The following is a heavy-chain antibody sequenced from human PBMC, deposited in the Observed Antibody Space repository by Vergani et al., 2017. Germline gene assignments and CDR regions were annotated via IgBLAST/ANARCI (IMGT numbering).Heavy chain of an antibody. D-gene: IGHD3-10*01. Sequence: VQLVESGGGLVQPGGSLRLSCAASGFSFSGYTIHWVRQAPGKGLEWVALIEFDGENKYYADSVEGRFTVSRDISENSVYLEMNSLRTEDVAVYYCAREGVATWYEDYFYMDVWAAGTSVSVSS. CDR1: GFSFSGYT. V-gene: IGHV3-30*04. CDR3: AREGVATWYEDYFYMDV. CDR2: IEFDGENK. J-gene: IGHJ6*03.